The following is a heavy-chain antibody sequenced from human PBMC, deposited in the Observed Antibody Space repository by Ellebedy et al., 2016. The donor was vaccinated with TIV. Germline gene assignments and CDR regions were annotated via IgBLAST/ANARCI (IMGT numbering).Heavy chain of an antibody. CDR3: AREGGTGGYLDY. Sequence: PGGSLRLSCAASGFTFSNYALHWVRQAPGKGLEWVAVIWYDGSNKYYADSVKGRFTISRDNAKNSLYLQMNSLRAEDTAVYYCAREGGTGGYLDYWGQGTLVTVSS. CDR2: IWYDGSNK. CDR1: GFTFSNYA. D-gene: IGHD7-27*01. J-gene: IGHJ4*02. V-gene: IGHV3-33*01.